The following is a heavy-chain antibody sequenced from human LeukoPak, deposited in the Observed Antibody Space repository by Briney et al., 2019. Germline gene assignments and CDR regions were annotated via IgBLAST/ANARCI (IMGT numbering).Heavy chain of an antibody. CDR3: ERDRGSGWYPNWFDP. J-gene: IGHJ5*02. CDR1: GFTVTNNY. CDR2: IYIGGST. Sequence: PGGSLRLSCAASGFTVTNNYMTWVRQAPGKGLEWVSTIYIGGSTYYADSVKGRFTISRDNSKNTLYLQMNSLRAEDTAVYYCERDRGSGWYPNWFDPWGQGTLVTVSS. D-gene: IGHD6-19*01. V-gene: IGHV3-66*01.